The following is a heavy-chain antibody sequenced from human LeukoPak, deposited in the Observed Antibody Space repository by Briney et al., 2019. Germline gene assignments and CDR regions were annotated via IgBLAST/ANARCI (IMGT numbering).Heavy chain of an antibody. Sequence: GGSLRLSCAVSGFSFSSNCMSWVRQAPGKGLKWVAKIKEDGNEIYYVDSVKGRFTISRDNTKNSLFLQMNSLRAEDTAVYYCATGGAVAGRFAYWGQGTLVTVSS. CDR3: ATGGAVAGRFAY. J-gene: IGHJ4*02. D-gene: IGHD6-19*01. V-gene: IGHV3-7*01. CDR1: GFSFSSNC. CDR2: IKEDGNEI.